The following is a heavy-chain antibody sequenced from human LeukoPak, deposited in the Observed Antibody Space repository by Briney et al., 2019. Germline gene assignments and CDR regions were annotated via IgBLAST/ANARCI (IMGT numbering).Heavy chain of an antibody. V-gene: IGHV4-59*08. Sequence: SETLSLTCSVSGGSMNSYYWSWIRQSPGKGLEWIGYTYYSGSTNYNPSLKSRVTISVDTSKNQFSLKLSSVTAADTAVYYCARHVWLQPFDYWGQGTLVTVSS. CDR1: GGSMNSYY. CDR2: TYYSGST. D-gene: IGHD3-9*01. J-gene: IGHJ4*02. CDR3: ARHVWLQPFDY.